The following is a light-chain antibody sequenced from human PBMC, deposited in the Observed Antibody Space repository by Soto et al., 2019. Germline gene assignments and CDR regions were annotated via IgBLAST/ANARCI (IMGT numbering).Light chain of an antibody. V-gene: IGLV1-40*01. Sequence: QSVLPQPPSVSGAPGQRVTISCTGSSSNIGAGYDVHWYQQLPGTAPKLLIYGNSNRPSGVPDRFSGSKSGISASLPITGLRAEDEAYYYCQSYNSSLSGSYVFVTGTKVTVL. CDR2: GNS. CDR1: SSNIGAGYD. J-gene: IGLJ1*01. CDR3: QSYNSSLSGSYV.